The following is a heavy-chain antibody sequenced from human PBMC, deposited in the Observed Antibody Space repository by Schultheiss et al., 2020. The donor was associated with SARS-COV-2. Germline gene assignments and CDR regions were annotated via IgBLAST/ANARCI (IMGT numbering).Heavy chain of an antibody. V-gene: IGHV4-34*01. J-gene: IGHJ4*02. CDR1: GGSLSDYN. D-gene: IGHD6-13*01. Sequence: SETLSLTCAVNGGSLSDYNGTWIRQSPGRGLEWIGEINPSGSSSYNPSLKSRVFISVDTSKNHLSLKLTSVTAEDMAIYYCSIMYDSTWWGLDFWGQGTLVTVSS. CDR2: INPSGSS. CDR3: SIMYDSTWWGLDF.